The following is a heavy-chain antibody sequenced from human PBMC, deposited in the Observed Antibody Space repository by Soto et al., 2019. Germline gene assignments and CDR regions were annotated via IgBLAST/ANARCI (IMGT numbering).Heavy chain of an antibody. Sequence: GGSLRLSCAASGFTFSGYRMNWVRQAPGKGLVWVSRINSDGSSTDYADSVRGRFTISRDNAKNTLHLQMDSLRAEDTAVYYCARTNYHFDLWGQGTPVTVSS. CDR1: GFTFSGYR. CDR3: ARTNYHFDL. CDR2: INSDGSST. V-gene: IGHV3-74*01. D-gene: IGHD3-10*01. J-gene: IGHJ4*02.